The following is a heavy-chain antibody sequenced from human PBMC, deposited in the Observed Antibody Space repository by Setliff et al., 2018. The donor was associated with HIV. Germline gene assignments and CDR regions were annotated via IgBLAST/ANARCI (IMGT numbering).Heavy chain of an antibody. CDR3: ARHQGKYYDSSGYSGWFFDL. Sequence: SETLSLTCTVSGGSISSYYWSWIRQPPGKGLEWIGYVYYTGSTNYNPSLKSRVTISIDTSKNQFSLKLSSVTAADTAVYYCARHQGKYYDSSGYSGWFFDLWGRGPWSPSPQ. J-gene: IGHJ2*01. D-gene: IGHD3-22*01. CDR1: GGSISSYY. CDR2: VYYTGST. V-gene: IGHV4-59*08.